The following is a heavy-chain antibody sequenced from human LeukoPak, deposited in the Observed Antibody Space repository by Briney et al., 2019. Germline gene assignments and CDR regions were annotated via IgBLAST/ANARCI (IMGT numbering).Heavy chain of an antibody. CDR3: ARDGIFGVDFDY. CDR1: GFTFSSYE. Sequence: GGSLRLSCAASGFTFSSYEMNWVRQAPGKGLEWVSYISSSGSTIYYADSVKGRFTISRDNAKNSLYLQMNSLRAEDTAVYYYARDGIFGVDFDYWGQGTLVTVSS. J-gene: IGHJ4*02. CDR2: ISSSGSTI. V-gene: IGHV3-48*03. D-gene: IGHD3-3*01.